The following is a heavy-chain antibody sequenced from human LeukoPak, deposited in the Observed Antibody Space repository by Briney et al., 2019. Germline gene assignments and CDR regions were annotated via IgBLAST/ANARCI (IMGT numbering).Heavy chain of an antibody. D-gene: IGHD3-10*01. V-gene: IGHV3-23*01. CDR1: GFNGSGYA. CDR2: IYDDNT. Sequence: VSLRLSCASSGFNGSGYAMAWVRQAPGEGLGGVSTIYDDNTYYADSVKGRFAISTDNSKNTLYLQMNSLRVEDTAVYFCAARKVRGVWFYLDYWGQGTLVTVSS. J-gene: IGHJ4*02. CDR3: AARKVRGVWFYLDY.